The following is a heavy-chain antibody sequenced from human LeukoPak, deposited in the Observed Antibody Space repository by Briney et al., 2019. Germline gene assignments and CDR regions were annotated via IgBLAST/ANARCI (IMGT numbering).Heavy chain of an antibody. CDR2: ISSSSSYI. CDR1: GFTFSNSS. CDR3: ARDLGYSGLDY. V-gene: IGHV3-21*01. J-gene: IGHJ4*02. D-gene: IGHD5-12*01. Sequence: KTGGSLRLSCAASGFTFSNSSMNWVRQAPGKGLEWVSSISSSSSYISYVDSVRGRFTISRDNAKNSLYLQMSSLRVEDTAVYYCARDLGYSGLDYWGQGTLVTVSS.